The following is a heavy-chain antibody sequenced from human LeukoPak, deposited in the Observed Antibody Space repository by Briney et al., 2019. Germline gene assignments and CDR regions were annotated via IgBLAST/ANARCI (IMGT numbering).Heavy chain of an antibody. D-gene: IGHD2-2*01. J-gene: IGHJ4*02. Sequence: SQTLSLTCAISGDSVSSNGAAWNWIRQSPSRGLEWLGRTYYRSKWYNDYAVSVKSRITINPDTSKNQFSLQLNSVTPEDTAVYYCARCSCTSSNFHFDYWGQGTLVTVSS. CDR2: TYYRSKWYN. CDR1: GDSVSSNGAA. CDR3: ARCSCTSSNFHFDY. V-gene: IGHV6-1*01.